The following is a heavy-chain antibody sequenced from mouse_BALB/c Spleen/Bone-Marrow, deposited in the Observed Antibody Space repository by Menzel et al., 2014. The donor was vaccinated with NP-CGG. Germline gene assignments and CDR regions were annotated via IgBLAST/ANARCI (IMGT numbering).Heavy chain of an antibody. J-gene: IGHJ1*01. D-gene: IGHD2-14*01. CDR3: ARDEKVRIYWYFDV. V-gene: IGHV7-3*02. CDR2: IRNKANGYTT. Sequence: EVQLQQSGGGLVQPGGSLRLSCATSGFTFTDYYMSWVRQPPGKALEWLGFIRNKANGYTTEYSASVKGRFTISRDNSQSILYLRMNTLRAEDSATYYCARDEKVRIYWYFDVWGAGTTVTVSS. CDR1: GFTFTDYY.